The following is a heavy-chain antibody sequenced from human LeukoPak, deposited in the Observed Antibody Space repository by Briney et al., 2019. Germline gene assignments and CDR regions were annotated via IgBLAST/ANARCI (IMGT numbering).Heavy chain of an antibody. J-gene: IGHJ4*02. CDR2: IYYSGST. CDR1: GGSISSYY. CDR3: ARAVDYVWGSQTFDY. D-gene: IGHD3-16*01. Sequence: TSETLSLTCTVSGGSISSYYWSWIRQPPGKGLEWIGYIYYSGSTYYNPSLKSRVTISVDTSKNQFSLKLSSVTAADTAVYYCARAVDYVWGSQTFDYWGQGTLVTVSS. V-gene: IGHV4-59*12.